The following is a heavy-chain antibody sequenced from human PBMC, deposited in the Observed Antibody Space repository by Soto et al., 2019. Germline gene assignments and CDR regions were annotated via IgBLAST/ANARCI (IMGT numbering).Heavy chain of an antibody. V-gene: IGHV3-23*01. CDR2: ISGSGVST. CDR3: ARGRNQPRCGELWADYYYGMDV. D-gene: IGHD3-10*01. CDR1: GFSFSSYA. J-gene: IGHJ6*02. Sequence: GGSLRLSCAASGFSFSSYAMSWVSQAAGKGLDWVSAISGSGVSTYYADSVKGRFTISRDNSKNTLYLQMNSLRAEDTAVYYCARGRNQPRCGELWADYYYGMDVWGQGTTVTVSS.